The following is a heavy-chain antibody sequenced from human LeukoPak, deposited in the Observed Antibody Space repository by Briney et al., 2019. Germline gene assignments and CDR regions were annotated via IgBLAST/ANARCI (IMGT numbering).Heavy chain of an antibody. V-gene: IGHV1-18*01. Sequence: ASVKVFCKASGYTFTSYGISWVRQAPGQGLEWMGWISGYNGNTNYAQKFQGRVTITADESTSTAYMELSSLRSEDTAVYYCAREEVGYSYGIRYFDYWGQGTLVTVSS. CDR2: ISGYNGNT. CDR3: AREEVGYSYGIRYFDY. D-gene: IGHD5-18*01. J-gene: IGHJ4*02. CDR1: GYTFTSYG.